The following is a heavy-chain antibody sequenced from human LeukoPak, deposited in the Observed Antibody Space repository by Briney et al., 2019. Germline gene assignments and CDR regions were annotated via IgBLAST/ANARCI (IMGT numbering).Heavy chain of an antibody. J-gene: IGHJ3*02. D-gene: IGHD3-9*01. CDR1: GGTFSSYA. CDR3: ALTNYDILTGYSSPHDDAFDI. V-gene: IGHV1-69*13. Sequence: ASVKVSCKASGGTFSSYAISWVRQAPGHGLEWMGGIIPIFGTANYAQKFQGRVTITADESTSTAYMELSSVRSEDTAVYYCALTNYDILTGYSSPHDDAFDIWGQGTMVTVSS. CDR2: IIPIFGTA.